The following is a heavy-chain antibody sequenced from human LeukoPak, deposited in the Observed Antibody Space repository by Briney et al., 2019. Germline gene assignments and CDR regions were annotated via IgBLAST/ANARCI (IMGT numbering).Heavy chain of an antibody. J-gene: IGHJ4*02. Sequence: PGGSLRLSCVASGFPFSSYWMTWVRQAPGKGLEWVANIKQDGSKKSYVDSVKGRFTISRGNAKNSLYLQMNSLRAEDTAIYYCTRVGYIDEGIDYWGQGTLVTVS. CDR1: GFPFSSYW. D-gene: IGHD5-24*01. CDR3: TRVGYIDEGIDY. V-gene: IGHV3-7*04. CDR2: IKQDGSKK.